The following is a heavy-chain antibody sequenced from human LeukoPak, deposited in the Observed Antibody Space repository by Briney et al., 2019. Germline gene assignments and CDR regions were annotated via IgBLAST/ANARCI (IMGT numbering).Heavy chain of an antibody. D-gene: IGHD2-15*01. CDR2: IRSKAYGGTT. CDR1: GFTFGDYA. CDR3: TREYRIVVGKD. V-gene: IGHV3-49*03. J-gene: IGHJ4*02. Sequence: GSLRLSCTASGFTFGDYAMSGFRQAPGKGLEWVGFIRSKAYGGTTEYAASVKGRFTISRDDSKSIAYLQMNSLKTEDTAVYYCTREYRIVVGKDWGQGTLVTVSS.